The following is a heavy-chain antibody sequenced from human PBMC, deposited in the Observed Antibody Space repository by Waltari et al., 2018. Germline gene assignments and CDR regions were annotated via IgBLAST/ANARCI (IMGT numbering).Heavy chain of an antibody. Sequence: QVPLRRSGPGLVQPSETLSLTCTVPGGPINTYVWSWIRQPPGKGLEWIGDIYYSGGSITYNPSLESRVTMSVDTSTNHFSLKLNSVTSADTAMYYCARAEGGSYYRWFDPWGQGTLVTVSS. CDR3: ARAEGGSYYRWFDP. CDR2: IYYSGGSI. J-gene: IGHJ5*02. V-gene: IGHV4-59*01. CDR1: GGPINTYV. D-gene: IGHD1-26*01.